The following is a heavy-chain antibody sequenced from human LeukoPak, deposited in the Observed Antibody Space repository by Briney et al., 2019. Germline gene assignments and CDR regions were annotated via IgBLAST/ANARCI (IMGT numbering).Heavy chain of an antibody. CDR1: GFTFSNYS. V-gene: IGHV3-48*01. J-gene: IGHJ4*02. Sequence: GGSLRLSCAASGFTFSNYSMNWVRQAPGKGLEWVSYISSSSSTIYYADSVKGRFTISRDNAKNSLYLQMNSLRAEDTAVYYCARAPRYGDLDYWGQGTLVTVSS. D-gene: IGHD4-17*01. CDR3: ARAPRYGDLDY. CDR2: ISSSSSTI.